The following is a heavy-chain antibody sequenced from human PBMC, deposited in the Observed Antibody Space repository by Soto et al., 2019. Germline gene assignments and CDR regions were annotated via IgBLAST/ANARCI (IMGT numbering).Heavy chain of an antibody. Sequence: AVKVSCKASGGTFSSYAISWVRQAPGQGLEWMGGIIPIFGTANYAQKFQGRVTITADESTSTAYMELSSLRSEDTAVYYCARLGDSAGYYYYGMDVWGQGTTVTVSS. CDR3: ARLGDSAGYYYYGMDV. J-gene: IGHJ6*02. V-gene: IGHV1-69*13. CDR1: GGTFSSYA. D-gene: IGHD2-15*01. CDR2: IIPIFGTA.